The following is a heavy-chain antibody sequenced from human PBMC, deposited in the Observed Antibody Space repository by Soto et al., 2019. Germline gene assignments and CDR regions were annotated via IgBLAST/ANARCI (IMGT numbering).Heavy chain of an antibody. CDR3: ARVRPQLYYGSGSNEYNWFDP. J-gene: IGHJ5*02. Sequence: GASVNVSCKASGGTFSSYAISWVRQAPGQGLEWMGGIIPIFGTANYAQKFQGRVTITADESTSTAYMELSSLRSEDTAVYYCARVRPQLYYGSGSNEYNWFDPWGQGTLVTVSS. CDR1: GGTFSSYA. CDR2: IIPIFGTA. V-gene: IGHV1-69*13. D-gene: IGHD3-10*01.